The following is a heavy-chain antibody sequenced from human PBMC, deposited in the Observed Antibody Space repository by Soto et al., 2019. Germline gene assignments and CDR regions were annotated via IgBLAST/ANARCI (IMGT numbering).Heavy chain of an antibody. V-gene: IGHV3-30-3*01. CDR1: GFTFSSYA. D-gene: IGHD2-2*01. J-gene: IGHJ5*02. CDR3: ARDASELGFVTAAIPWFDP. Sequence: GGSLRLSCAASGFTFSSYAMHWVRQAPGKGLEWVAVISYDGSNKYYADSVKGRFTISRDNSKNTLYLQMNSLRAEDTAVYYCARDASELGFVTAAIPWFDPWGQGTLVTVSS. CDR2: ISYDGSNK.